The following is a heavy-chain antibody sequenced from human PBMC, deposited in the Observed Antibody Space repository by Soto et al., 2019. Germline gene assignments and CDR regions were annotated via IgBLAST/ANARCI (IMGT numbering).Heavy chain of an antibody. J-gene: IGHJ6*02. CDR3: ARDVRGYYYYGMDV. Sequence: PSETLSLTCTVSGGSISSYYWSWMRQPPGKGLEWIGYIYYSGSTNYNPSLKSRVTISVDTSKNQFSLKLSSVTAADTAVYYCARDVRGYYYYGMDVWGQGTTVTVSS. CDR1: GGSISSYY. V-gene: IGHV4-59*01. CDR2: IYYSGST.